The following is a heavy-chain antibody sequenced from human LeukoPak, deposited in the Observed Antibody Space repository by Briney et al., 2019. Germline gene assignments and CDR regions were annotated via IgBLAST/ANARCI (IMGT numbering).Heavy chain of an antibody. CDR3: ASGIAPLGWFDP. V-gene: IGHV1-69*05. CDR1: GGTFSSYA. J-gene: IGHJ5*02. CDR2: IIPIFGTA. Sequence: SVTVSFKASGGTFSSYAISWVRQAPGQGLEWMGGIIPIFGTANYAQKFQGRVTITTDESTSTAYMELSSLRSEDTAVYYCASGIAPLGWFDPWGQGTLVTVSS.